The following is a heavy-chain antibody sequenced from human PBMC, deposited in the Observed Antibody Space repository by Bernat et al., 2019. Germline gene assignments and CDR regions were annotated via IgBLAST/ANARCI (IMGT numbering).Heavy chain of an antibody. V-gene: IGHV3-30*18. CDR1: GFTFSSYG. CDR3: AKDGERYCSGGSCMFYDY. CDR2: ISYDGSNK. J-gene: IGHJ4*02. D-gene: IGHD2-15*01. Sequence: QVQLVESGGGVVQPGRSLRLSCAASGFTFSSYGMHWVRQAPGKGLEWMAVISYDGSNKYYADSVKGRFTISRDNSKNTLYLQMNSLRAEDTAVYYCAKDGERYCSGGSCMFYDYWGQGTLVTVSS.